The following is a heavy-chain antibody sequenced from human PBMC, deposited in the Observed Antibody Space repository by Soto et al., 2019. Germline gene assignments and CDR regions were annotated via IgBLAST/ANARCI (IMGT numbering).Heavy chain of an antibody. CDR2: TYYKSKWNN. V-gene: IGHV6-1*01. Sequence: QTLSLTCVISGDSVSSNSAGWNWIRQSPSRGLEWLGRTYYKSKWNNDYALSARSRITINPDTSKNQFSLHLYSVTPEDTAVYYCTGITWFRGMDVWGQGTPVTVSS. D-gene: IGHD3-10*01. J-gene: IGHJ6*02. CDR3: TGITWFRGMDV. CDR1: GDSVSSNSAG.